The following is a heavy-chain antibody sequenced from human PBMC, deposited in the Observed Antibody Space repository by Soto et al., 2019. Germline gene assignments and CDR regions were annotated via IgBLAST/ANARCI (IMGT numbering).Heavy chain of an antibody. CDR1: GYTFTSYG. V-gene: IGHV1-18*01. CDR3: ARTYCGGDCYSVGHYFDY. Sequence: GASVKVSCKASGYTFTSYGISWVRQAPGQGLEWMGWISAYNGNTNYAQKLQGRVTMTTDTSTSTAYMELRSLRSDDTAVYYCARTYCGGDCYSVGHYFDYWGQGTLVTVSS. D-gene: IGHD2-21*02. CDR2: ISAYNGNT. J-gene: IGHJ4*02.